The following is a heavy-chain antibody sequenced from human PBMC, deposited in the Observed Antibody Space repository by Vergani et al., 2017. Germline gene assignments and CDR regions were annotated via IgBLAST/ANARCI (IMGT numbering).Heavy chain of an antibody. CDR3: AGYYDILTGYYTPYYYYGMDV. D-gene: IGHD3-9*01. J-gene: IGHJ6*02. CDR1: GFTFSDYY. CDR2: ISSSGSTI. V-gene: IGHV3-11*04. Sequence: QVQLVESGGGLVKPGGSLRLSCAASGFTFSDYYMSWIRQAPGKELEWVSYISSSGSTIYYADSVKGRFTISRDNAKNSLYLQMNSLRAEDTAVYYCAGYYDILTGYYTPYYYYGMDVWGQGTTVTVSS.